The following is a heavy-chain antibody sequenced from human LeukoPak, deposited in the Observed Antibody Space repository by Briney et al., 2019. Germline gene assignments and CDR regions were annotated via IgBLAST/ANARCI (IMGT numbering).Heavy chain of an antibody. D-gene: IGHD2-15*01. CDR2: ISSSGSTI. V-gene: IGHV3-48*03. CDR1: GFTFSSYE. J-gene: IGHJ4*02. CDR3: ARGQVGYCSGGSCGGDDY. Sequence: PGGSLRLSCAASGFTFSSYEMNWVRQAPGKGLEWVSYISSSGSTIYYADSVKGRFTISRDNAKNSLYLRMNSLRAEDTAVYYCARGQVGYCSGGSCGGDDYWGQGTLVTVSS.